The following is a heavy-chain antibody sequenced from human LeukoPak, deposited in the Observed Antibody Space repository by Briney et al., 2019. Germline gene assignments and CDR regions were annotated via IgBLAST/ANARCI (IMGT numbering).Heavy chain of an antibody. CDR3: ATRGTTVVTGDFDH. J-gene: IGHJ4*02. D-gene: IGHD4-23*01. V-gene: IGHV1-46*01. Sequence: ASVTVSCKASGYTFTSYYMHWVRQAPGQGLEWMGIINPSGGSTSYAQKFQGRVTMTRDTSTGTVYMELSSLRSEDTAVYYCATRGTTVVTGDFDHWGQGTLVTVSS. CDR2: INPSGGST. CDR1: GYTFTSYY.